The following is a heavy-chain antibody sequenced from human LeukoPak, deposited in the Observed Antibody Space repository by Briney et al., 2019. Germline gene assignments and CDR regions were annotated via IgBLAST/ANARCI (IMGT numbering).Heavy chain of an antibody. CDR1: GFTFSSYG. CDR3: AKTHIVGATGGFGGLDY. J-gene: IGHJ4*02. V-gene: IGHV3-30*18. Sequence: GGSLRLSCAASGFTFSSYGMHWVRQAPGKGLEWVAVISYDGSNKYYADSVKGRFTISGDNSKNTLYLQMNSLRAEDTAVYYCAKTHIVGATGGFGGLDYWGQGTLVTVSS. D-gene: IGHD1-26*01. CDR2: ISYDGSNK.